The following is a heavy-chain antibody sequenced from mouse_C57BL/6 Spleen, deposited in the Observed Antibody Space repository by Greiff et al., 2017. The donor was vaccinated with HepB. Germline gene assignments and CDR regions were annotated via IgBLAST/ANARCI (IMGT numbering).Heavy chain of an antibody. CDR3: AFITTVKCFDY. CDR2: IHPNSGST. D-gene: IGHD1-1*01. J-gene: IGHJ2*01. V-gene: IGHV1-64*01. Sequence: VQLQQPGAELVKPGASVKLSCKASGYTFTSYWMHWVKQRPGQGLEWIGMIHPNSGSTNYNEKFKSKATLTVDKSSSTAYMQLSSLTSEDSAVYYCAFITTVKCFDYWGQGTTLTVSS. CDR1: GYTFTSYW.